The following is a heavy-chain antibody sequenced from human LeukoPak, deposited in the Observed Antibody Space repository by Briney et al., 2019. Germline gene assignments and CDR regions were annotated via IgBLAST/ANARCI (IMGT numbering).Heavy chain of an antibody. CDR3: ARDHSSGWYSDYFDS. V-gene: IGHV3-33*01. Sequence: GGSLRLSCAASGFTFSSYGMHWVRQAPGKGLEWVAVIWYDGSNKYYADSVKGRFTISRDNSKSTLYLQMNSLRAEDTAVYYCARDHSSGWYSDYFDSWGQGTLVTVSS. CDR1: GFTFSSYG. CDR2: IWYDGSNK. D-gene: IGHD6-19*01. J-gene: IGHJ4*02.